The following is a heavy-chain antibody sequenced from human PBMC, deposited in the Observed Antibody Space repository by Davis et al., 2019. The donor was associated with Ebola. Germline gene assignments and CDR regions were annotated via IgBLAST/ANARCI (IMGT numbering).Heavy chain of an antibody. CDR3: ARGVGAYYYMDV. CDR2: INHGGST. Sequence: MPGGSLRLSCAVYGGSFSGYYWTWIRQPPGKGLEWNGEINHGGSTNYNPSLKSRVTISVDTSKNQFSLKLSSVTAADTAVYYCARGVGAYYYMDVWGKGTTVTVSS. J-gene: IGHJ6*03. V-gene: IGHV4-34*01. CDR1: GGSFSGYY.